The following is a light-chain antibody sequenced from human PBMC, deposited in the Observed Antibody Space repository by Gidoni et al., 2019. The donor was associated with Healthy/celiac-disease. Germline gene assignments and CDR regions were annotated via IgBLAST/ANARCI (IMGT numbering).Light chain of an antibody. Sequence: EIVMTQSPATLSVSPGERATLSCRASQSVSSNLAWYQQKPGQAPRLLIYGASTRATGIPARFSGSGSGTEFTLTISSLQSEDFAVYYCQQYNNFWTFXQXTKLEIK. CDR2: GAS. V-gene: IGKV3-15*01. J-gene: IGKJ2*01. CDR1: QSVSSN. CDR3: QQYNNFWT.